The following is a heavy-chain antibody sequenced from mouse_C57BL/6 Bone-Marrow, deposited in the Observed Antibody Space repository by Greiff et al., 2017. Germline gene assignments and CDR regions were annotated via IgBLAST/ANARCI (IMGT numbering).Heavy chain of an antibody. CDR3: AIIYYGNYAAWFAY. V-gene: IGHV1-69*01. CDR1: GYTFTSYW. Sequence: KQSCKASGYTFTSYWMHWVKQRPGQGLEWIGEIDPSDSYTNYNQKFKGKSTLTVDKSSSTAYMLLSSLTSYDSSVYYCAIIYYGNYAAWFAYWGQGTLVTVSA. J-gene: IGHJ3*01. D-gene: IGHD2-1*01. CDR2: IDPSDSYT.